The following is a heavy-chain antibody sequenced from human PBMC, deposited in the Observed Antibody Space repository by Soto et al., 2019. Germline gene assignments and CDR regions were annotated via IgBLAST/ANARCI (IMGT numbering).Heavy chain of an antibody. CDR3: AKLNGYYDSSGPYFDY. J-gene: IGHJ4*02. CDR2: ISGSGGST. Sequence: GGSLRLSCAASGFTFSSYAMSWVRQAPGKGLEWVSAISGSGGSTYYADSVKGRFTISKDNSKNTLYLQMNSLRAEDTAVYYCAKLNGYYDSSGPYFDYWGQGILVTVSS. V-gene: IGHV3-23*01. D-gene: IGHD3-22*01. CDR1: GFTFSSYA.